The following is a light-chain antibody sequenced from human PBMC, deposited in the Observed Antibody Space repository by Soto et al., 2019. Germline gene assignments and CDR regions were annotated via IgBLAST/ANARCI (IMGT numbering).Light chain of an antibody. Sequence: EIVLTQSPGTLSLSPGERATLSCRASQSVDSTYLAWYQQKPGQAPRLLIFGASIRATGIPDRFSGSRSGTDFTLTISRLEPEDFAVYYCQQYGRSPPYSFGQGTKLEIK. CDR1: QSVDSTY. CDR2: GAS. J-gene: IGKJ2*01. V-gene: IGKV3-20*01. CDR3: QQYGRSPPYS.